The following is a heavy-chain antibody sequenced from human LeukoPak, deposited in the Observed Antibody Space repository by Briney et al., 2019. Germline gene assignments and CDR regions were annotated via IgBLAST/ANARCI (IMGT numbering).Heavy chain of an antibody. V-gene: IGHV1-69*05. Sequence: SVKVSCKASGGTFSSYAISWVRQAPGQGLEWMGRILPIFGTANHAQKFQGRVTITTDESTSTAYMELSSLRSEDTAVYYCARNDDSSGYYPSNFQHWGQGTLVTVSS. J-gene: IGHJ1*01. CDR1: GGTFSSYA. CDR2: ILPIFGTA. CDR3: ARNDDSSGYYPSNFQH. D-gene: IGHD3-22*01.